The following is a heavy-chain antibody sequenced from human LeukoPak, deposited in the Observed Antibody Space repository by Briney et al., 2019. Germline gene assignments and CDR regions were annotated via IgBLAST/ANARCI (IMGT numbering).Heavy chain of an antibody. D-gene: IGHD3-10*01. J-gene: IGHJ6*02. CDR2: IYYSGST. V-gene: IGHV4-31*03. Sequence: PSQTLSLTCTVSGGSISSGGYYWSWIRQHPGKGLEWIGYIYYSGSTYYNPSLKSRVTISVDTSKNQFSLKLSSVTAADTAVYYCARMNQLLWFGESPYYGMDVWGQGPRSPSP. CDR3: ARMNQLLWFGESPYYGMDV. CDR1: GGSISSGGYY.